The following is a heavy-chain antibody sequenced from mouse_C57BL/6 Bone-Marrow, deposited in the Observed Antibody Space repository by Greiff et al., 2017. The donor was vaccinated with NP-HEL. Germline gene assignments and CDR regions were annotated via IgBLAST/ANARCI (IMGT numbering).Heavy chain of an antibody. CDR1: GFNIKDDY. CDR2: IDPENGDT. Sequence: EVQLQQSGAELVRPGASVKLSCTASGFNIKDDYMHWVKQRPEQGLEWIGWIDPENGDTEYASKFQGKATITADTSSNTAYLQLSSLTSEDTAVYYCTTGVKYFDVWGTGTTVTVSS. V-gene: IGHV14-4*01. D-gene: IGHD2-2*01. CDR3: TTGVKYFDV. J-gene: IGHJ1*03.